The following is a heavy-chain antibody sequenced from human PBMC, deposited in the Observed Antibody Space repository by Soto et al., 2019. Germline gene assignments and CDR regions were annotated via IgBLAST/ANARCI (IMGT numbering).Heavy chain of an antibody. J-gene: IGHJ4*02. CDR1: GGSISSSSYY. CDR3: ARRVNIVATPKSLYYFDY. D-gene: IGHD5-12*01. Sequence: ASETLSLTCTVSGGSISSSSYYWGWIRQPPGKGLEWIGSIYYSGSTYYNPSLKSRVTISVDTSKNQFSLKLSSVTAADTAVYYCARRVNIVATPKSLYYFDYWGQGTLVTVSS. CDR2: IYYSGST. V-gene: IGHV4-39*01.